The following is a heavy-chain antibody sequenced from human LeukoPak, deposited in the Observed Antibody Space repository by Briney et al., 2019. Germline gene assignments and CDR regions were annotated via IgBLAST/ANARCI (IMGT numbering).Heavy chain of an antibody. J-gene: IGHJ4*02. CDR1: GFTFSSYG. D-gene: IGHD5-18*01. V-gene: IGHV3-30*19. CDR2: ISYDGSNK. Sequence: GGSLRLSCAASGFTFSSYGMHWVRQAPGKGLEWVAVISYDGSNKYYADSVKGRFTISRDNSKNTLYLQMNSLRAEDTAVYYCATSKDTAMVRAYWGQGTLVTVSS. CDR3: ATSKDTAMVRAY.